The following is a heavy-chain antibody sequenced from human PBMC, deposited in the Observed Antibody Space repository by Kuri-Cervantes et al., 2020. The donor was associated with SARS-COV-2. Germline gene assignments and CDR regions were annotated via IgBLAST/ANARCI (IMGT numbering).Heavy chain of an antibody. D-gene: IGHD3-3*01. J-gene: IGHJ6*03. Sequence: SETLSLTCTVSGGSISSSSYYWGWIRQPPGKGLEWIGSIYYSGSTYYNPSLKSRVTISVDTSKNQFSLKLSSVTAADTAVYYCRYSGWSGPYYYMDVWGKGTTVTVSS. CDR2: IYYSGST. V-gene: IGHV4-39*01. CDR3: RYSGWSGPYYYMDV. CDR1: GGSISSSSYY.